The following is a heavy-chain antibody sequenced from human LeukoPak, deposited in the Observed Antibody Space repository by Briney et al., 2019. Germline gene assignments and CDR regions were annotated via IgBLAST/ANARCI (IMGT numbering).Heavy chain of an antibody. Sequence: PGRSLRLSCAASGFTFSSYGMHWVRQAPGKRLEWVAVIWYDGTNTYYADSVKGRFTISRDNSKNTLYLQMNSLRAEDTAVYYCARDFCSGGSCYPDAFDIWGQGTMVTVSS. J-gene: IGHJ3*02. D-gene: IGHD2-15*01. CDR2: IWYDGTNT. V-gene: IGHV3-33*01. CDR1: GFTFSSYG. CDR3: ARDFCSGGSCYPDAFDI.